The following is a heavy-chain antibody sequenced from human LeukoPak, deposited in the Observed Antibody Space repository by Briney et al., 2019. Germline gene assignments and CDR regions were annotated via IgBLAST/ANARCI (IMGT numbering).Heavy chain of an antibody. CDR1: GFTFSSYA. J-gene: IGHJ4*02. CDR2: ISGSGGST. V-gene: IGHV3-23*01. CDR3: AKGNYDFWSGEAYYFDY. Sequence: PGGSLRLSCAASGFTFSSYAMSWVRQAPGKGLEWVSAISGSGGSTYYADSVKGRFTTSRDNSKNTLYLQMNSLRAEDTAVYYCAKGNYDFWSGEAYYFDYWGQGALVTVSS. D-gene: IGHD3-3*01.